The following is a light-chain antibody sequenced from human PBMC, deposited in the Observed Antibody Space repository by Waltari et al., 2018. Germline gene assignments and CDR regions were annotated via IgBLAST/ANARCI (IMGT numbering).Light chain of an antibody. CDR3: QQYGRSWNT. J-gene: IGKJ2*01. Sequence: EIVLTQSPGTLSLSPGERATLSCRASQSVISNYLAWYQQRPGQAPRLLIHGSSSRATGIPDRFSGSGSGTDFTLTISRLEPEDFAVYYCQQYGRSWNTFGQGTKLEIK. CDR1: QSVISNY. V-gene: IGKV3-20*01. CDR2: GSS.